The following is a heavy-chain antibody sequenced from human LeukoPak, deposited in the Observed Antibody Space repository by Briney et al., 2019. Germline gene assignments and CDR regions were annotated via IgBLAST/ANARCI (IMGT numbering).Heavy chain of an antibody. CDR3: ARDLLSSSWYLVGYYYGMDV. CDR2: IYSGGST. V-gene: IGHV3-66*01. CDR1: GFTVSSNY. J-gene: IGHJ6*02. D-gene: IGHD6-13*01. Sequence: GGSLRLSCAASGFTVSSNYMSWVRQAPGKGLEWVSVIYSGGSTYYADSVKGRFTISGDNSKNTLYLQMNSLRAEDTAVYYCARDLLSSSWYLVGYYYGMDVWGQGTTVTVSS.